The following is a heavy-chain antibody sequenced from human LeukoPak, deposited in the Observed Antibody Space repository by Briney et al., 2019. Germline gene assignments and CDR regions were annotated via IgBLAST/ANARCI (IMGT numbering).Heavy chain of an antibody. V-gene: IGHV4-59*01. CDR2: IYYSGST. Sequence: SETLSLTCTVSGGSISSYYWSWIRQPPGKGLEWIGYIYYSGSTNYNPSLKSRVTISVDTSKNQFSLKPSSVTAADTAVYYCARDSLAIVGATKDYYYYYMDVWGKGTTVTVSS. D-gene: IGHD1-26*01. J-gene: IGHJ6*03. CDR3: ARDSLAIVGATKDYYYYYMDV. CDR1: GGSISSYY.